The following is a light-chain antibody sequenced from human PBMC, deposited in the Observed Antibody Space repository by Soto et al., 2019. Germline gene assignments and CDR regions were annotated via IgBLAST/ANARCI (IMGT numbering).Light chain of an antibody. CDR1: SSDVGSYNL. V-gene: IGLV2-23*02. Sequence: QSALTQPASVSGSPGQSITISCTGTSSDVGSYNLVSWYQQHPGKAPKLMIYEVNKRPSGVSNRFSGSKSGNTASLTISGLQAEDEADYSCCSYAGRSPYVFGTGTKLTVL. CDR2: EVN. CDR3: CSYAGRSPYV. J-gene: IGLJ1*01.